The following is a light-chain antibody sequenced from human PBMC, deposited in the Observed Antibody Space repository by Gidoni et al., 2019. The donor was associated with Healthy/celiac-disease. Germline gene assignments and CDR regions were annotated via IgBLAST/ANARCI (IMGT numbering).Light chain of an antibody. V-gene: IGKV1-39*01. CDR3: QQSYSTPPT. CDR1: QSISRY. Sequence: DIQMTQDPSSLSASVGDRVTITCRASQSISRYLNLYQQKPGKAPKLLIYAASSLQSGVPSRFSGSGSGTDFTLTISSLQPDDFATYYCQQSYSTPPTFGQGPKVEIK. J-gene: IGKJ1*01. CDR2: AAS.